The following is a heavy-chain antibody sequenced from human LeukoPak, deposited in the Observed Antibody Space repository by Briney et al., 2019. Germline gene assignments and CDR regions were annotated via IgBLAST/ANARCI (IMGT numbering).Heavy chain of an antibody. Sequence: PGGSLRLSCAASGFTFSSYSMNWVRQAPEKGLEWISYIGISSGNTKYADSVKGRFTISGDKAKNSVYLQMNSLRVEDTAVYYCARDTKYALDNWGQGTLVTVSS. V-gene: IGHV3-48*01. CDR2: IGISSGNT. CDR3: ARDTKYALDN. CDR1: GFTFSSYS. J-gene: IGHJ4*02. D-gene: IGHD2-2*01.